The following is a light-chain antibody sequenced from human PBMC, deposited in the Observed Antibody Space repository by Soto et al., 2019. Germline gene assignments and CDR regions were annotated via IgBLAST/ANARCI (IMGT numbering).Light chain of an antibody. J-gene: IGLJ1*01. CDR3: SSYPGGNTYV. CDR1: SSDY. CDR2: DVT. V-gene: IGLV2-14*03. Sequence: QSALTLPASVSGSPGQSITISCTGTSSDYVSWYQQYPGKAPKLLIYDVTIRPSGVSHRFSGSKSGDTASLTISGLLPEDEADYYCSSYPGGNTYVFGIGTKVTVL.